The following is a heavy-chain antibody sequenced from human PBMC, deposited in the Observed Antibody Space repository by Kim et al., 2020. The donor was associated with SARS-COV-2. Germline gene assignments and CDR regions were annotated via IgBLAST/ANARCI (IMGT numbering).Heavy chain of an antibody. V-gene: IGHV4-38-2*02. Sequence: SETLSLTCSVSGDSITTRYYWGWIRQPPGKGLEWIGSINYRGASYYNPSLKSRVTIFVDTSMNQFSLKLSSVTAADTALYYCAREGGCSSGYCYSSPLDSWGQGTLVTVSS. D-gene: IGHD2-15*01. CDR3: AREGGCSSGYCYSSPLDS. CDR1: GDSITTRYY. CDR2: INYRGAS. J-gene: IGHJ4*02.